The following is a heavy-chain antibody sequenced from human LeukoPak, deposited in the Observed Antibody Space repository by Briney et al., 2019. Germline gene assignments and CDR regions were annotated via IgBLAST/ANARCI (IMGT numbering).Heavy chain of an antibody. J-gene: IGHJ3*02. CDR3: AKDRKSGYCSSTSCYQAAFDI. CDR2: ISWNSGSI. D-gene: IGHD2-2*03. Sequence: PGGSLRLSCAASGFTFDDYAMHWVRQAPGKGLEWVSGISWNSGSISYADSVKGRFTISRDNAKNSLYLQMNSLRAEDTALYYCAKDRKSGYCSSTSCYQAAFDIWGQGTMVTVSS. CDR1: GFTFDDYA. V-gene: IGHV3-9*01.